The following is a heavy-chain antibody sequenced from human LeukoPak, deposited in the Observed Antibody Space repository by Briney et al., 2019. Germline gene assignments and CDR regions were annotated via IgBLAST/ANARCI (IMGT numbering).Heavy chain of an antibody. Sequence: ASVKVSCKASGYTFTGYYMHWVRQAPGQGLEWMGWINPNSGGTNYAQKFQGRATMTRDTSISTAYMELSRLRSDDTAIYYCARDITGTENWFDPWGQGTLVTVSS. CDR3: ARDITGTENWFDP. CDR1: GYTFTGYY. D-gene: IGHD1-7*01. V-gene: IGHV1-2*02. J-gene: IGHJ5*02. CDR2: INPNSGGT.